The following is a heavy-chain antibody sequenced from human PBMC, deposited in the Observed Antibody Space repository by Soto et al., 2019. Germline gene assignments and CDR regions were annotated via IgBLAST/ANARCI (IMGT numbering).Heavy chain of an antibody. J-gene: IGHJ4*02. CDR1: GGSVSGTSHY. Sequence: PSETLSLTCSVSGGSVSGTSHYWNWIRQTPGKGLEWIGYIDYSGSTNYSPSLKSRVTISVESSKNQFSLKLDSVTPADTAVYYCARVRGTAGKRYFDYWGPGTLVTVSS. CDR3: ARVRGTAGKRYFDY. D-gene: IGHD6-13*01. V-gene: IGHV4-61*01. CDR2: IDYSGST.